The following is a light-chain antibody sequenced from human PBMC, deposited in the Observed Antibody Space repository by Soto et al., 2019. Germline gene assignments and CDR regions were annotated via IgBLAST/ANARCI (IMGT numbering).Light chain of an antibody. CDR3: QQRSNWPLT. Sequence: EIVLTQSPATLSLSPGERATLSFRASQSVSSCLAWYQQKPGQAPRLLIYDASNRATGIPARFSGSGSGTDFTLTISRLEPEDFAVYYCQQRSNWPLTFGGGTKVEIK. CDR1: QSVSSC. J-gene: IGKJ4*01. CDR2: DAS. V-gene: IGKV3-11*01.